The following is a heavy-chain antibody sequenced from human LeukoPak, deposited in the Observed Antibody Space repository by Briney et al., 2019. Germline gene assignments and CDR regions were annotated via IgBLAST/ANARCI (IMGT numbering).Heavy chain of an antibody. CDR2: IYTSGST. V-gene: IGHV4-61*02. CDR3: AVEYSSSSYYFDY. J-gene: IGHJ4*02. CDR1: GGSISSGSYY. Sequence: SQTLSLTCTVSGGSISSGSYYWSWIRQPAGKGLEWIGRIYTSGSTNYNPSLKSRVTISVDTSKNQFSLKLSSVTAADTAVYYCAVEYSSSSYYFDYRGQGTLVTVSS. D-gene: IGHD6-6*01.